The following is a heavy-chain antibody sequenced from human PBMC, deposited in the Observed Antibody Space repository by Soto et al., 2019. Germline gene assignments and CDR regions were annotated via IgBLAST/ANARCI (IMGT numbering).Heavy chain of an antibody. CDR3: ARDPRGGYGDYWFDP. V-gene: IGHV1-69*08. J-gene: IGHJ5*02. D-gene: IGHD4-17*01. CDR1: GGTFSSYT. Sequence: QVQLVQSGAEVKKPGSSVKVSCEASGGTFSSYTISWVRQAPGQGLEWMGRIIPILGIANYAQKFQGRVTITADKSTSTAYMELSSLRSEDTAVYYCARDPRGGYGDYWFDPWGQGTLVTVSS. CDR2: IIPILGIA.